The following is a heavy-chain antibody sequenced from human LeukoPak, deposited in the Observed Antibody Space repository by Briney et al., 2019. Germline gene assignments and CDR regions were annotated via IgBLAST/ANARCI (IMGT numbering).Heavy chain of an antibody. D-gene: IGHD2-8*01. Sequence: PGGSLRLSCAASGFTFSSYSMNWVRQAPGKGLEWVSSIGSSSSYIYYADSVKGRFTISRDNAKNTLYLQMNSLRPGDTAVYFCAKDSHNGYFDYWGQGTLVTVSS. CDR3: AKDSHNGYFDY. J-gene: IGHJ4*02. V-gene: IGHV3-21*04. CDR1: GFTFSSYS. CDR2: IGSSSSYI.